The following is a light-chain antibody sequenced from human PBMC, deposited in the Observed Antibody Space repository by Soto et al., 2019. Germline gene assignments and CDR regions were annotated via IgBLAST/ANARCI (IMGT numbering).Light chain of an antibody. V-gene: IGKV3-20*01. Sequence: DIVLTQSPATLSLSPGEGATLSCETSQTISSRYLAWYQQRPGQAPRLLIYGASSRAAGIPDRFSGRGSGTDFTLTISRLEPEDFAVYQCQQFGSSSQTFGQGTKVEIK. J-gene: IGKJ1*01. CDR3: QQFGSSSQT. CDR1: QTISSRY. CDR2: GAS.